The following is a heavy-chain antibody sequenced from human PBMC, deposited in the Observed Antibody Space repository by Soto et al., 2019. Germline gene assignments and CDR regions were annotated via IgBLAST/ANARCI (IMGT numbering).Heavy chain of an antibody. J-gene: IGHJ4*02. CDR2: IYWDDDK. V-gene: IGHV2-5*02. CDR1: GFSLSTSGLG. CDR3: AHSIVTASLLDY. D-gene: IGHD2-21*02. Sequence: QITLKESGPTLVKPTQTLTLTRTFSGFSLSTSGLGVGWIRQPPGKALEWLALIYWDDDKRYSPSLKSRLTITKDTSKNQVVLTMTNMDPVDTATYYCAHSIVTASLLDYWGQGTLVTVSS.